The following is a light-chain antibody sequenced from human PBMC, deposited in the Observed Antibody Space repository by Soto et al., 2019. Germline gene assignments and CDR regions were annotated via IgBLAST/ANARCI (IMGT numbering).Light chain of an antibody. CDR1: SSTIGSNY. J-gene: IGLJ1*01. Sequence: QSVLTQPPSVSGTPGQRVTISCSGSSSTIGSNYVYWYQQLPGTAATLLIYSNNQRPSGVPDRFSGYKSGTSASPAISGLRAEVAADYYCAAWDDTLSGPVYVFGTGTKVTVL. CDR3: AAWDDTLSGPVYV. CDR2: SNN. V-gene: IGLV1-47*02.